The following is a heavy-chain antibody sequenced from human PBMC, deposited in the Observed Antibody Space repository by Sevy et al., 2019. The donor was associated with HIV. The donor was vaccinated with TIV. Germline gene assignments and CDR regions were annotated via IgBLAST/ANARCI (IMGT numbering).Heavy chain of an antibody. V-gene: IGHV1-69*06. CDR2: IIPIFGTA. Sequence: ASVKVSCKASGGTFSSYAISWVRQAPGQGLEWMGGIIPIFGTANYAQKFQGRVTITADKSTSTAYMELSSLRSEETAVYYCARGEDYYDSSGYYLRDAFDIWGQGTMVTVSS. CDR1: GGTFSSYA. D-gene: IGHD3-22*01. CDR3: ARGEDYYDSSGYYLRDAFDI. J-gene: IGHJ3*02.